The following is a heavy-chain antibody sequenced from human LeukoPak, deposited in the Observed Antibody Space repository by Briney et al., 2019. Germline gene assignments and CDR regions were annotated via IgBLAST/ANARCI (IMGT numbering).Heavy chain of an antibody. V-gene: IGHV3-30-3*01. CDR1: GFTFSSYA. J-gene: IGHJ4*02. Sequence: PGRSLRLSCAASGFTFSSYAMHWVRQAPGKGLEWVAVISYDGSNEYYADSVKGRFTISRDNSKNTLYLQMNSLRAEDTAVYYCARVVGIAVAVAFDYWGQGTLVTVSS. CDR3: ARVVGIAVAVAFDY. CDR2: ISYDGSNE. D-gene: IGHD6-19*01.